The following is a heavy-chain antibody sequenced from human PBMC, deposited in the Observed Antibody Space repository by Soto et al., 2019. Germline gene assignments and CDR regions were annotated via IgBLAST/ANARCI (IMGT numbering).Heavy chain of an antibody. CDR3: AKNGCSYPACYPYYYYVDV. J-gene: IGHJ6*03. CDR1: GFRLSDSA. CDR2: LTVTGDSA. V-gene: IGHV3-23*01. Sequence: VQLLESGGGLVQPGGSLRLSCAASGFRLSDSAVRWVRQAPGKGLEWVSSLTVTGDSAFYSDSVKGRFTISRDISKSTLELQMNSLRAEDTAVYYCAKNGCSYPACYPYYYYVDVWGRGTTVPVSS. D-gene: IGHD2-15*01.